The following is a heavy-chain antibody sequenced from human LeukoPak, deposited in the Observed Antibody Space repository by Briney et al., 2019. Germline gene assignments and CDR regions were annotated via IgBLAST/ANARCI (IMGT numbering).Heavy chain of an antibody. J-gene: IGHJ4*02. D-gene: IGHD1-20*01. V-gene: IGHV3-23*01. CDR3: AKCLYNCAI. Sequence: PGGSLRLSCAAPGFSFSSHGMTWVPQAPAKGVEWGSGIGNSGGSTYYADSVKGRFTISRDNSKNTLFLQMNSLRAEETAVYYCAKCLYNCAIWGQGSLVTVSS. CDR1: GFSFSSHG. CDR2: IGNSGGST.